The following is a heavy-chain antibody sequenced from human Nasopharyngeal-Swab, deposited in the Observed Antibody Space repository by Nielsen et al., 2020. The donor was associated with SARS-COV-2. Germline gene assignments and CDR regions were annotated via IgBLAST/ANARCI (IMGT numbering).Heavy chain of an antibody. D-gene: IGHD3-22*01. CDR1: GGSISSSSYY. V-gene: IGHV4-39*07. CDR2: IYYSGST. CDR3: AGEYYYDSSGYRLQH. Sequence: SETLSLTCTVSGGSISSSSYYWGWIRQPPGKGLEWIGSIYYSGSTYYNPSLKSRVTISVDTSKNQFSLKLSSVTAADTAVYYCAGEYYYDSSGYRLQHWGQGTLVTVSS. J-gene: IGHJ1*01.